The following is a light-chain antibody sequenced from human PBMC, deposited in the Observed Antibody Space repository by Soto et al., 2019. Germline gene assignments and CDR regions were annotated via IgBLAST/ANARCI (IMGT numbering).Light chain of an antibody. J-gene: IGKJ1*01. CDR3: QQRSNWPRT. V-gene: IGKV3-11*01. Sequence: VMSLAPATLSVSPGEGATVSCRASQSVSSHLAWYQHKPGQAPRLLIYDASNRATGIPARFSGSGSGTDFTLTISSLEPEDFAVYYCQQRSNWPRTFGQGTKVDIK. CDR2: DAS. CDR1: QSVSSH.